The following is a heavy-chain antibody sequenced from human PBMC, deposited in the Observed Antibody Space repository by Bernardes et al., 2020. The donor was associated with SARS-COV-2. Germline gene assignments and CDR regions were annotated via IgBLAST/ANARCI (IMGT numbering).Heavy chain of an antibody. D-gene: IGHD1-20*01. CDR3: ARCRIYKWKDGFGLFDY. Sequence: ASVKVSCKASGYTFTSYDIHWVRQATGQGLEWLGWMNPNSGNTGFAQKVQGRVTMTRNNSITTAYMELSSLRSADTAVYYCARCRIYKWKDGFGLFDYWGQGTLVTVSS. J-gene: IGHJ4*02. CDR1: GYTFTSYD. CDR2: MNPNSGNT. V-gene: IGHV1-8*02.